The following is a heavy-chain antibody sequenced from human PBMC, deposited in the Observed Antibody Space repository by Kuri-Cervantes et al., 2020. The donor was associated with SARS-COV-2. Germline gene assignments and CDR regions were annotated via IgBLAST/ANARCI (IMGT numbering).Heavy chain of an antibody. CDR3: ARDITMVRGAYSDY. CDR2: ISYDGSNK. Sequence: GESLKISCAASGFTFSSYAMHWVRQAPGKGLEWVAVISYDGSNKYYADSVKGRFTISRDNSKNTLYLQMNSLRAEDTAVYYCARDITMVRGAYSDYWGQGTLVTVSS. D-gene: IGHD3-10*01. J-gene: IGHJ4*02. V-gene: IGHV3-30-3*01. CDR1: GFTFSSYA.